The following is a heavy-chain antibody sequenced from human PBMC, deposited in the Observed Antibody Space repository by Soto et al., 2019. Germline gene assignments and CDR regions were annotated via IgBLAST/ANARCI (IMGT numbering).Heavy chain of an antibody. CDR1: GYTFTSYG. V-gene: IGHV1-18*01. CDR2: ISAYNGNT. J-gene: IGHJ6*02. Sequence: ASVKVSCKASGYTFTSYGISWVRQAHGQGLEWMGWISAYNGNTNYAQKLQGRVNMTTDTSTSTDYMELRSLRSEDTAVYYCARASRNPGIAVAALGYYYYGMDVWGQGTTVTVSS. D-gene: IGHD6-19*01. CDR3: ARASRNPGIAVAALGYYYYGMDV.